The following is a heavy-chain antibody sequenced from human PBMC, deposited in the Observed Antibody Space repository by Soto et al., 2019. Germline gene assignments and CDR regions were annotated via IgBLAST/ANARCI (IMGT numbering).Heavy chain of an antibody. Sequence: GGSLRLSCAASGFTVSSNYMSWVRQAPGKGLEWVSVIYSGGSTYYADSVKGRFTISRDNSKNTLYLQMNSLRAEDTAVYYGARGPPPRYYDFWSGYSSPPHYYYYMDVWGKGTTVTVSS. CDR1: GFTVSSNY. CDR2: IYSGGST. J-gene: IGHJ6*03. CDR3: ARGPPPRYYDFWSGYSSPPHYYYYMDV. V-gene: IGHV3-53*01. D-gene: IGHD3-3*01.